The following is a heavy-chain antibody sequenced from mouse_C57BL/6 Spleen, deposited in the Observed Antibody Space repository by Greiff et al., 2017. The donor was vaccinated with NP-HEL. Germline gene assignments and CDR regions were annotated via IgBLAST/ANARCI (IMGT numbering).Heavy chain of an antibody. CDR2: IDPENGDT. J-gene: IGHJ1*03. CDR1: GFNIKDDY. CDR3: TTRDMDYNRYFEV. Sequence: VQLQQSGAELVRPGASVKLSCTASGFNIKDDYMHWVKQRPEQGLEWIGWIDPENGDTEYASKFQGKATITADTSSNTAYLQLSSLTSEDTAVYYCTTRDMDYNRYFEVWGTGTTVTVSS. V-gene: IGHV14-4*01. D-gene: IGHD2-4*01.